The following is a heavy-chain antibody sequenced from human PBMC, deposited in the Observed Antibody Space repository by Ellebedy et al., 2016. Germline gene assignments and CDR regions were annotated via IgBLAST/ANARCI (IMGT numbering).Heavy chain of an antibody. CDR1: GYTFTSYG. J-gene: IGHJ4*02. CDR2: ISAYNGNT. Sequence: ASVKVSXXASGYTFTSYGISWVRQAPGQGLEWMGWISAYNGNTNYAQKLQGRVTMTTDTSTSTAYMELSSLRSEDTAVYYCATGYSYGVSFDYWGQGTLVTVSS. V-gene: IGHV1-18*01. CDR3: ATGYSYGVSFDY. D-gene: IGHD5-18*01.